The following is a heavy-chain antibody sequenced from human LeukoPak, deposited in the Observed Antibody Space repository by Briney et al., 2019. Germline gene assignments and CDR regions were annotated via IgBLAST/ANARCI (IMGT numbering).Heavy chain of an antibody. D-gene: IGHD2-8*01. CDR3: AKDRCTNGVCYWGFDY. J-gene: IGHJ4*02. V-gene: IGHV3-23*01. CDR1: GFTFNRRG. CDR2: ISSSGSST. Sequence: GGSLRLSCAASGFTFNRRGMHWVRQAPGKGLEWVSAISSSGSSTYYADSVKGRFTISRDNSKNTLYLQMNSLRAEDTAVYYCAKDRCTNGVCYWGFDYWGQGTLVTVSS.